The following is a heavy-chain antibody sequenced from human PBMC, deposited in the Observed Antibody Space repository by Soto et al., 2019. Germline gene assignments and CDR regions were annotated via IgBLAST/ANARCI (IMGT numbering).Heavy chain of an antibody. CDR3: ARGSRVGYDFWSGYSYLDY. J-gene: IGHJ4*02. D-gene: IGHD3-3*01. CDR1: GGTFSSYA. V-gene: IGHV1-69*13. CDR2: IIPIFGTA. Sequence: AASVKVSCKASGGTFSSYAISWVRQAPGQGHEWMGGIIPIFGTANYAQKFQGRVTITADESTSTAYMELSSLRSEDTAVYYCARGSRVGYDFWSGYSYLDYWGQGTLVTVSS.